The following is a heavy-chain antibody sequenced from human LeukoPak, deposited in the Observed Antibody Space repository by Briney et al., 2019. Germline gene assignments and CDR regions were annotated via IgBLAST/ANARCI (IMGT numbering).Heavy chain of an antibody. Sequence: PGGSLRLSCAASGFTFSSYWMHWVRQAPGKGLVWVSRINTDGRITNYADSVKGRFTISRDNAKNSLYLQMNSLRAEDTAVYYCARATMVRGVPHWGQGTLVTVSS. D-gene: IGHD3-10*01. J-gene: IGHJ4*02. CDR2: INTDGRIT. V-gene: IGHV3-74*01. CDR3: ARATMVRGVPH. CDR1: GFTFSSYW.